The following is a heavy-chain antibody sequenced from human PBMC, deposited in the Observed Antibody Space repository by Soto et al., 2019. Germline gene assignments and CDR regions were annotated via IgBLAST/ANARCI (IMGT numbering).Heavy chain of an antibody. CDR2: ISNSDNTI. V-gene: IGHV3-11*01. Sequence: QVQLVESGGGLVQPGGSLRLSCAASGFSLSDYYMGWIRQAPGKGLEWISFISNSDNTIYYADSMKGRFTISRGNAENSLFLQMNSLRVEDTAVYYCATYGGYVRSLDYWGQGTLVTVSS. CDR3: ATYGGYVRSLDY. D-gene: IGHD5-12*01. CDR1: GFSLSDYY. J-gene: IGHJ4*02.